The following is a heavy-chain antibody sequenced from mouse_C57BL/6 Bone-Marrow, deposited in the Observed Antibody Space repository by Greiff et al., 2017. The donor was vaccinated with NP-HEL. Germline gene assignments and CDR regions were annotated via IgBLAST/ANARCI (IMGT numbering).Heavy chain of an antibody. CDR3: ATQGLITTVAMDY. D-gene: IGHD1-1*01. Sequence: EVQLQQSGPGLVKPSQSLSLTCSVTGYSITSGYYWNWIRQFPGNKLEWRGYISYDGSNNYNPSLKNRISITRDTSKNQFFLKLNSVTTEDTATYYCATQGLITTVAMDYWGQGTSVTVSS. J-gene: IGHJ4*01. CDR2: ISYDGSN. V-gene: IGHV3-6*01. CDR1: GYSITSGYY.